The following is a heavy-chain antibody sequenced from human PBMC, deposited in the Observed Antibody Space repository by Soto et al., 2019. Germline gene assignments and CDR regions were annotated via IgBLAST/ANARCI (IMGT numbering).Heavy chain of an antibody. V-gene: IGHV1-18*01. CDR2: INRNSGHT. J-gene: IGHJ5*02. CDR3: ARGQVVNFDNWFDP. CDR1: GYTFTTYG. Sequence: QIQLLQSGAEVKRPGTSVKVSCQASGYTFTTYGIIWVRQAPGQGLEWMGWINRNSGHTNYAQNLQDRATMTTDTSTNTAYMELRSLRSADTAVYFCARGQVVNFDNWFDPWGQGTLVTVSS. D-gene: IGHD3-22*01.